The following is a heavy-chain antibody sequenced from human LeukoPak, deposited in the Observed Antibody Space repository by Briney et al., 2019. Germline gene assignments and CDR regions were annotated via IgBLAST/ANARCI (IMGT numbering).Heavy chain of an antibody. Sequence: GGSLRLSCAASGFTFSSYEMNWGCQGPRKGLERVSYISSSGSTIYYAASVKGRFTISRDNAKNSLYLQMNSLRAEDTAVYYCAELGITMIGGVWGKGTTVTISS. V-gene: IGHV3-48*03. J-gene: IGHJ6*04. CDR2: ISSSGSTI. D-gene: IGHD3-10*02. CDR3: AELGITMIGGV. CDR1: GFTFSSYE.